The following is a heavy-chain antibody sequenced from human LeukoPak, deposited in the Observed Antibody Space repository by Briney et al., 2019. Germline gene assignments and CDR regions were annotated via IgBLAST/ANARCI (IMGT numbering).Heavy chain of an antibody. J-gene: IGHJ3*02. D-gene: IGHD3-9*01. CDR3: ARTLMLDYDILTGYYRCDAFDI. CDR2: IIPIFGTA. V-gene: IGHV1-69*13. Sequence: ASVKVSCKASGGTFSSYALNWVRQAPGQGLEWMGGIIPIFGTANYAQKFQGRVTITVDESTSTAYMELSSLRSEDTAVYYCARTLMLDYDILTGYYRCDAFDIWGQGTMVTVSS. CDR1: GGTFSSYA.